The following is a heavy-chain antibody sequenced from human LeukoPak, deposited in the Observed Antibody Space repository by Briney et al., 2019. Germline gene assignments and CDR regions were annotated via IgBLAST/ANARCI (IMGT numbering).Heavy chain of an antibody. CDR2: INHSGST. D-gene: IGHD3-22*01. V-gene: IGHV4-34*01. CDR1: GGSFSGYY. CDR3: ARATYYYDSSGYYYFAFDI. J-gene: IGHJ3*02. Sequence: SSETLSLTCAVYGGSFSGYYWSWIRQPPGKGLEWIGEINHSGSTNYNPSLKSRVTISVDTSKNQFSLKLSSVTAADTAVYYCARATYYYDSSGYYYFAFDIWGQGAMVTVSS.